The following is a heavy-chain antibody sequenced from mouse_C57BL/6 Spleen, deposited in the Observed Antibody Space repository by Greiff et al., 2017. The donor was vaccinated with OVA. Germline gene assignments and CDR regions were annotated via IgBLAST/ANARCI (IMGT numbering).Heavy chain of an antibody. V-gene: IGHV1-26*01. CDR3: ARALLRRGYFDV. J-gene: IGHJ1*03. D-gene: IGHD1-1*01. CDR1: GYTFTDYY. CDR2: INPNNGGT. Sequence: VQLQQSGPELVKPGASVKISCKASGYTFTDYYMNWVKQSHGKSLEWIGDINPNNGGTSYNQKFKGKATLTVDKSSSTAYMELRSLTSEDSAVYYCARALLRRGYFDVWGTGTTVTVSS.